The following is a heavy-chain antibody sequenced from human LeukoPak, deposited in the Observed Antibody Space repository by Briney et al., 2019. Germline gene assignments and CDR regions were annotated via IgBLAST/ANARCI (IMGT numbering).Heavy chain of an antibody. Sequence: GGSLRLSCAASGFTFSSYSMNWVRQAPGKGLEWVSSISSSSSYIYYADSVKGRFTISRDNAKNSLYLQMDSLRAEDTAVYYCASSGYHAAYFDYWGQGTLVTVSS. V-gene: IGHV3-21*01. CDR2: ISSSSSYI. CDR1: GFTFSSYS. D-gene: IGHD3-22*01. CDR3: ASSGYHAAYFDY. J-gene: IGHJ4*02.